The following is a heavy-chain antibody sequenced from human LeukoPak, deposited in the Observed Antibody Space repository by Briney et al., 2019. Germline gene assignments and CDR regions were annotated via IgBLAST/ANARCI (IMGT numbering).Heavy chain of an antibody. Sequence: SETLSLTCTVSGGSISSGGYYWSWIRQHPGKGLEWIGYIYYSGSTNYNPSLKSRVTISVDTSKNQFSLKLSSVTAADTAVYYCARASDSSGWAFDPWGQGTLVTVSS. D-gene: IGHD6-19*01. V-gene: IGHV4-61*08. CDR3: ARASDSSGWAFDP. J-gene: IGHJ5*02. CDR1: GGSISSGGYY. CDR2: IYYSGST.